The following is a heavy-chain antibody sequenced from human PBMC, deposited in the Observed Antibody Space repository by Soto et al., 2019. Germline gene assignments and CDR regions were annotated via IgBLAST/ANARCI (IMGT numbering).Heavy chain of an antibody. Sequence: PGGSLRLSCAASGFTFSSYWMHWVRQAPGKGLVWVSRINSDGSSTSYADSVKGRFTISRDNAKNTLYLQMNSLRAEDTAVYYCARDPPYYDFWSGYYPHTSDDYWGQGTLVTVSS. D-gene: IGHD3-3*01. CDR2: INSDGSST. CDR3: ARDPPYYDFWSGYYPHTSDDY. V-gene: IGHV3-74*01. CDR1: GFTFSSYW. J-gene: IGHJ4*02.